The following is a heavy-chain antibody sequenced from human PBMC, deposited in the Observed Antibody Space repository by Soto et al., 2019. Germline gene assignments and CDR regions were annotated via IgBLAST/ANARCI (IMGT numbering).Heavy chain of an antibody. Sequence: QVQLQQWGAGLLKPSETLSLTCTVNGGSLTGYYWSWIRQPPGKGLEWIGEVKDGGSTNYSPSLRARVSTSADTSKNHFALRLNSVTAADTAVYFCARGQEGIVATHWDQGALVTVSS. D-gene: IGHD5-12*01. CDR2: VKDGGST. J-gene: IGHJ4*02. CDR3: ARGQEGIVATH. V-gene: IGHV4-34*01. CDR1: GGSLTGYY.